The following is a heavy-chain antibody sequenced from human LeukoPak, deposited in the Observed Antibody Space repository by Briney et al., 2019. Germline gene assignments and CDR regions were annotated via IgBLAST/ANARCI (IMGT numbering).Heavy chain of an antibody. V-gene: IGHV5-51*01. D-gene: IGHD2-21*02. Sequence: GESLKISCKGSGYRFTSYWIGWVRPMPGKGLEWMGIIYPGDSDTRYSPSFQGQVTISADKSISTAYLQWSSLKASDTAMYYCARHARTYCGGDCYSRACDYWGQGTLVTVSS. CDR1: GYRFTSYW. CDR2: IYPGDSDT. J-gene: IGHJ4*02. CDR3: ARHARTYCGGDCYSRACDY.